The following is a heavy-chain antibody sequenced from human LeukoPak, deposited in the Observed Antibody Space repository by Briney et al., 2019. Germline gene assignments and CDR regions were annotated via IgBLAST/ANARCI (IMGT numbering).Heavy chain of an antibody. J-gene: IGHJ5*02. D-gene: IGHD3-10*01. V-gene: IGHV4-39*02. CDR1: GDSVTSGGFY. CDR2: VYYTGST. CDR3: ARHSGSGSLSRPFDP. Sequence: PSETLSLTCTVSGDSVTSGGFYWAWLRQPPGKGLEWIATVYYTGSTYYNPSPKSRVTISIDTSKNHFSLKLRSVVAPDTAVYYCARHSGSGSLSRPFDPWGQGTLVTVSS.